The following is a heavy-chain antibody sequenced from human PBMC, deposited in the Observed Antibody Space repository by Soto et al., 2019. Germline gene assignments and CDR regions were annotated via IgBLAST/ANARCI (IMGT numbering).Heavy chain of an antibody. J-gene: IGHJ3*02. CDR2: IWYDGSNK. V-gene: IGHV3-33*01. CDR3: ARDYANDAFDI. CDR1: GFTFSSYG. Sequence: QVQLVESGGGVVQPGRSLRLSCAASGFTFSSYGMHWVRQAPGKGLEWVAVIWYDGSNKYYADSVKGRFTISRDNSKNTLYLQTNSLRAEDTAVYYYARDYANDAFDIWGQGTKVTVSS. D-gene: IGHD4-17*01.